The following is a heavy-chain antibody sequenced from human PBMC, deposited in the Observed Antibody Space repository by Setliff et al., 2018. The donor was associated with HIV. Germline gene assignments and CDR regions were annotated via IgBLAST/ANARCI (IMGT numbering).Heavy chain of an antibody. CDR3: ARLPAADGTVDY. V-gene: IGHV4-59*08. J-gene: IGHJ4*02. Sequence: SETLSLTCAVYGGSISSYYWSWIRQPPGKGLEWIGYIYYSGSTNYNPSLKSRITISVDTSKKQFSLKLTSVTAADTAVDYCARLPAADGTVDYWGQGTLVTVSS. CDR1: GGSISSYY. CDR2: IYYSGST. D-gene: IGHD6-13*01.